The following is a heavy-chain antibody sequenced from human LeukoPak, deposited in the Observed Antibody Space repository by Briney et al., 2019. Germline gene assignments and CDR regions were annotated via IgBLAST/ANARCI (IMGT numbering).Heavy chain of an antibody. CDR1: GFTFATYT. J-gene: IGHJ4*02. V-gene: IGHV3-23*01. D-gene: IGHD4-17*01. Sequence: GGSLRLACTGAGFTFATYTFNWVRQAPGKGLEWVSTLSTSGAATYYADSVKGRFTISRDNSKNTLYLQMNSLRAEDTAVYYCAKDTDYGDYVSRPDYWGQGTLVTVSS. CDR2: LSTSGAAT. CDR3: AKDTDYGDYVSRPDY.